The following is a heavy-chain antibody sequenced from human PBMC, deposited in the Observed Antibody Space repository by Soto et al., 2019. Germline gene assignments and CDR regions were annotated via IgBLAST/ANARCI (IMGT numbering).Heavy chain of an antibody. CDR2: IYYSGST. J-gene: IGHJ4*02. CDR1: GGSISSSSCY. V-gene: IGHV4-39*01. D-gene: IGHD3-9*01. CDR3: ARLGDILTGSLYYLDY. Sequence: SETLSLTCTVSGGSISSSSCYWGWIRQPPGKGLEWIGSIYYSGSTYYNPSLKSRVTISVDTSKNQFSLKLSSVTAADTAVYYCARLGDILTGSLYYLDYWGQGTLVTVSS.